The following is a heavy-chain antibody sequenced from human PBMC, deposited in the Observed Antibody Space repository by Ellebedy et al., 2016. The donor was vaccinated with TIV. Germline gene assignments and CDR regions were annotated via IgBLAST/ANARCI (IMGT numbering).Heavy chain of an antibody. D-gene: IGHD6-6*01. CDR3: GIAARLLY. CDR1: GFTFGDYA. V-gene: IGHV3-49*03. Sequence: GESLKISCTASGFTFGDYAMSWFRQAPGKGLEWVGFIRSKAYGGTTEYAASVKGRFTISRDDSNSIAYLQMNSLKTEDTAVYYCGIAARLLYWGQGTLVTVSS. J-gene: IGHJ4*02. CDR2: IRSKAYGGTT.